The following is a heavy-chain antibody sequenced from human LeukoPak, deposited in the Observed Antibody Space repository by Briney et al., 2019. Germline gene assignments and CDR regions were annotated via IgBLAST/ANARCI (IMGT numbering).Heavy chain of an antibody. J-gene: IGHJ4*02. CDR2: FDPEDGET. Sequence: GRSLRLSCAASGFTFSSYGMHWVRQAPGKGLEWMGGFDPEDGETIYAQKFQGRVTMTEDTSTDTAYMELSSLRSEDTAVYYCATDLATMVRGEGNWGQGTLVTVSS. CDR3: ATDLATMVRGEGN. CDR1: GFTFSSYG. D-gene: IGHD3-10*01. V-gene: IGHV1-24*01.